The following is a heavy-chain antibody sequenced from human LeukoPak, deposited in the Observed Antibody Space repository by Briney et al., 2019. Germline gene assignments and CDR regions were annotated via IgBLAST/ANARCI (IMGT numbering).Heavy chain of an antibody. CDR3: ARPDYGDCNWFDP. D-gene: IGHD4-17*01. CDR1: GFTFTNYW. J-gene: IGHJ5*02. V-gene: IGHV3-7*01. Sequence: GGSLRLSCAASGFTFTNYWMTSVRQSPGRGLERVANIKQDGSEKDYVDSVKGQFPISKDNAKNSLYLQMNDLRVEDTAVYYCARPDYGDCNWFDPWGQGTLVTVSS. CDR2: IKQDGSEK.